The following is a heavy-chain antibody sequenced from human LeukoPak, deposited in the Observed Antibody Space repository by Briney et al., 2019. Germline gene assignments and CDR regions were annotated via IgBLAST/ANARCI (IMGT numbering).Heavy chain of an antibody. CDR2: ISSRNSYI. Sequence: GGSLRLSCAASGFTFSSYSRNWVRQAPGRGLEWVSAISSRNSYIYYAYSVKGRFTISRDNAKNSLYLQMNSLRAEDTAVYYCARGGFGEFSLDYWGQGTLVTVSS. CDR3: ARGGFGEFSLDY. D-gene: IGHD3-10*01. J-gene: IGHJ4*01. V-gene: IGHV3-21*01. CDR1: GFTFSSYS.